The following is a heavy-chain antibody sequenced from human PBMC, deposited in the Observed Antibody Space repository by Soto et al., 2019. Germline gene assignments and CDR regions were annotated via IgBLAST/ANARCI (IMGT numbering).Heavy chain of an antibody. CDR3: ARREIQGPIDY. CDR1: GYSISSSNW. J-gene: IGHJ4*02. Sequence: ASETLSLTCAVSGYSISSSNWWGWIRQPPGKGLEWIGYIYYSGTTYYNSSLKSRVTMSVDTSKNQFSLKLTSVTAVDTAVYYCARREIQGPIDYWGQGTLVTVSS. D-gene: IGHD1-26*01. V-gene: IGHV4-28*01. CDR2: IYYSGTT.